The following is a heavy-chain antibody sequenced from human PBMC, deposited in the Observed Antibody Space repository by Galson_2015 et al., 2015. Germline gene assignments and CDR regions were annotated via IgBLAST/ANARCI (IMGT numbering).Heavy chain of an antibody. V-gene: IGHV3-48*02. CDR1: GFTFSSYS. CDR2: IGSGSTTI. J-gene: IGHJ4*01. Sequence: SLRLSCAGSGFTFSSYSMNWVRQTPEKRLEWVSYIGSGSTTIHYADSVKGRFTTSRDDAAAALYLQMNSLRDEDTAVYYCTRDWGAYCDSAFFHPLDVWGHGTLVTVSS. D-gene: IGHD2/OR15-2a*01. CDR3: TRDWGAYCDSAFFHPLDV.